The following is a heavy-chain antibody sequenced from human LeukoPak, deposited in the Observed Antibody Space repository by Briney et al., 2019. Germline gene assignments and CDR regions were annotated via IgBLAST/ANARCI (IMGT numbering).Heavy chain of an antibody. D-gene: IGHD1-26*01. V-gene: IGHV5-51*01. Sequence: GESLKISCKGSGYSFTSYYIAWVRRMPGKGLEWMGIVYPGDSDTKYSPSFRGQVTISADKSISTAYLQWSSLKASDTAMYYCARVPPGSGSYPFDYWGQGTLVTVSS. CDR1: GYSFTSYY. J-gene: IGHJ4*02. CDR3: ARVPPGSGSYPFDY. CDR2: VYPGDSDT.